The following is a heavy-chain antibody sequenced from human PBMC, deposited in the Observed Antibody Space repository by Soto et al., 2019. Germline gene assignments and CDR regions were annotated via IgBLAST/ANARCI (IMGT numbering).Heavy chain of an antibody. CDR2: IYYSGST. D-gene: IGHD2-15*01. CDR3: AREQRSIVSPWFDP. Sequence: QVQLQESGPGLVKPSETLSLTCIVSGGSVNSGSFYWSWIRQPPGKGLEWIGNIYYSGSTIYNPSLRSRVTISIDTSKSQCSLKGTSVPAADTAVYYCAREQRSIVSPWFDPWGQGTLVTVSS. V-gene: IGHV4-61*01. CDR1: GGSVNSGSFY. J-gene: IGHJ5*02.